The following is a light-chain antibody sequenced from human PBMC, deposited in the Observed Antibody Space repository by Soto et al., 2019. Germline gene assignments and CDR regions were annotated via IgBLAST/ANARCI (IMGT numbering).Light chain of an antibody. V-gene: IGLV2-14*01. CDR1: SSDVGGYNY. CDR3: SSYTSSSTLAV. Sequence: SVLTQPASVSGSPGQSITISCTGTSSDVGGYNYVSWYQQHPGKAPRLMIYDVSNRPSGVSNRFSGSKSGNTASLTISGLQAEDEADYYCSSYTSSSTLAVFGGGTKVTVL. J-gene: IGLJ2*01. CDR2: DVS.